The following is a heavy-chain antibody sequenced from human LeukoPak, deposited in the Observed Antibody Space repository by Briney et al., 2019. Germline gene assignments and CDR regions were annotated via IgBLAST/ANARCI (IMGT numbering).Heavy chain of an antibody. CDR2: IKSKADGGAT. Sequence: GGSLRLSCAAPGFTFSNAWMSWVRRAPGKGLGWVGHIKSKADGGATDCAAPMKGRLTIPRDNSQATLYLQMNSLKTGDTAVYYCATSGMPWYILDYWGRGTLVTVSS. J-gene: IGHJ4*02. V-gene: IGHV3-15*01. CDR3: ATSGMPWYILDY. CDR1: GFTFSNAW. D-gene: IGHD1-14*01.